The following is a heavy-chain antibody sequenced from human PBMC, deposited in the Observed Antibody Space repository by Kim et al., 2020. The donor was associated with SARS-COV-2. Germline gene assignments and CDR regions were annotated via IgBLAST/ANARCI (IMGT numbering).Heavy chain of an antibody. CDR1: GYTFTSYA. Sequence: ASVKVSCKASGYTFTSYAMHWVRQAPGQRLEWMGWINAGNGNTKYSQKFQGRVTITRDTSASTAYMELSSLRSEDTAVYYCARAPYSSGWYVGAFQHWGQGTMVTVS. CDR2: INAGNGNT. V-gene: IGHV1-3*01. CDR3: ARAPYSSGWYVGAFQH. J-gene: IGHJ1*01. D-gene: IGHD6-19*01.